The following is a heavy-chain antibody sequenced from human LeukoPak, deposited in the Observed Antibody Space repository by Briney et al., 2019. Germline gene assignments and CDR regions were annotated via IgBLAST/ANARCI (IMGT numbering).Heavy chain of an antibody. CDR2: ISAYNGNT. Sequence: ASVKVSCKASGYTFTSYGISWVRQAPGQGLEWMGWISAYNGNTNYAQKLQGRVTMTTDTSTSTAYMELSSLRSEDMAVYYCARIFLGDYGDYTRAAFDIWGQGTMVTVSS. CDR1: GYTFTSYG. V-gene: IGHV1-18*03. CDR3: ARIFLGDYGDYTRAAFDI. J-gene: IGHJ3*02. D-gene: IGHD4-17*01.